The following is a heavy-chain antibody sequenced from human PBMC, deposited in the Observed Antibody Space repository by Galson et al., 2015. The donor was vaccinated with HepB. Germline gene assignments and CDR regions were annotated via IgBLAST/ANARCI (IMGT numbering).Heavy chain of an antibody. V-gene: IGHV1-18*01. Sequence: SVKVSCKASGYTLTTYGTSWVRQAPGQGVEWMGWISGHNGDTKYAQKFQDRITMTTDTSTSTAYMELRSLRSDDTAMYYCARDFIAAVGRGGWYPRGIGFWGQGSLLTVSS. J-gene: IGHJ4*02. D-gene: IGHD6-13*01. CDR2: ISGHNGDT. CDR3: ARDFIAAVGRGGWYPRGIGF. CDR1: GYTLTTYG.